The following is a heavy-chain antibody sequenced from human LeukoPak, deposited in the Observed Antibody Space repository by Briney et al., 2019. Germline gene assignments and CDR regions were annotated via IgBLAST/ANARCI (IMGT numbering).Heavy chain of an antibody. J-gene: IGHJ4*02. CDR3: ARDSGSGNNDY. V-gene: IGHV1-3*01. CDR1: GYTFTSYA. D-gene: IGHD1-26*01. CDR2: ISAGNGNT. Sequence: ASVKVSFKASGYTFTSYAIHWVRQAPGQRLEWMGWISAGNGNTKYSQNFQGRVTFISNTSATTAFMELSSLRSEDAAVYYCARDSGSGNNDYWGQGTLVTVSS.